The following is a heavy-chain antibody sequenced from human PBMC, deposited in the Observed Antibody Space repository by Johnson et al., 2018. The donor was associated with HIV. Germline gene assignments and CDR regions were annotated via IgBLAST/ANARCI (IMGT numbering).Heavy chain of an antibody. J-gene: IGHJ3*01. CDR2: ISSSGTTK. CDR3: TRESIPLGADYVGYGLDV. Sequence: QVQLVESGGGLVKPGGSLRLSCAASGFTFKDYYMNWVRQTPGKGLEWVAHISSSGTTKYYADSVKGRFTISRDNTKKSLYLEMNSLRVDDTAIYYCTRESIPLGADYVGYGLDVWGQGTMGAVSS. V-gene: IGHV3-11*04. D-gene: IGHD5-18*01. CDR1: GFTFKDYY.